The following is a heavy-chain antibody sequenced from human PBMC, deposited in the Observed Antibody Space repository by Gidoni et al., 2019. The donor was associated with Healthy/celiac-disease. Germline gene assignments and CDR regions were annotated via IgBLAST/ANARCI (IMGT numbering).Heavy chain of an antibody. D-gene: IGHD3-9*01. Sequence: QVQLQESGPGLVKPSEPLSLTCTVSGGSISSYYWSWIRQPPGKGLEWIGYIYYSGSTNYNPSLKSRVTISVDTSKNQFSLKLSSVTAADTAVYYCARLGYDILTGSVGWFDPWGQGTLVTVSS. V-gene: IGHV4-59*08. J-gene: IGHJ5*02. CDR1: GGSISSYY. CDR3: ARLGYDILTGSVGWFDP. CDR2: IYYSGST.